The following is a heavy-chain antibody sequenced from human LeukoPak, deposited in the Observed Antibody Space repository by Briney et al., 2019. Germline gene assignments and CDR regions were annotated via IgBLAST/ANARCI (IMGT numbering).Heavy chain of an antibody. J-gene: IGHJ4*02. V-gene: IGHV4-59*08. CDR2: VFYSGTA. CDR3: ARHGGSLGYFDY. D-gene: IGHD1-26*01. CDR1: GGSISTYY. Sequence: SETLSLTCSVSGGSISTYYWSWIRQTPGKGLEWIGYVFYSGTANYNPSLKGRVTISSDTSKNQFSLNLRSVNVADTAIYYCARHGGSLGYFDYWGQGTLVTVSS.